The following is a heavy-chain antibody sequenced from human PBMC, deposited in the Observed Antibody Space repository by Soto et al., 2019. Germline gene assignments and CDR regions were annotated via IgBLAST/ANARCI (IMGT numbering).Heavy chain of an antibody. CDR1: GFTVSNNY. D-gene: IGHD2-2*02. V-gene: IGHV3-53*02. CDR2: IYSGGST. J-gene: IGHJ4*02. CDR3: ATYTSLDY. Sequence: EVQLVETGGGVIQPGGSLRLSCAASGFTVSNNYMCWVRQAPGKGLEWVSLIYSGGSTFYADSVKGRFTISRDNSKNTLFLQMNSLRAEDTAVYFCATYTSLDYWGQGTLVTVSS.